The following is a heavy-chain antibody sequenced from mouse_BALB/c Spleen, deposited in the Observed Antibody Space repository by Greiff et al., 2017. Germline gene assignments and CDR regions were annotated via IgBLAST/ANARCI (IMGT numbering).Heavy chain of an antibody. CDR3: KGYDFYAMDY. CDR2: IDTENGDT. Sequence: EVKLVESGAELVRPGDSVKLSCTASGFNIKDYYMHWVKQRPEQGLEWIGWIDTENGDTEYAPKLQGKATMTADTASNTAYLQLSRLTSEDTAVYYCKGYDFYAMDYWGQGTSGTVSS. V-gene: IGHV14-4*02. J-gene: IGHJ4*01. D-gene: IGHD2-2*01. CDR1: GFNIKDYY.